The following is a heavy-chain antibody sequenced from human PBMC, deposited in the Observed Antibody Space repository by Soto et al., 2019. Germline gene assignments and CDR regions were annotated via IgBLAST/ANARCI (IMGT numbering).Heavy chain of an antibody. CDR2: INHNGRT. D-gene: IGHD1-1*01. CDR3: ARKLGPDNSGPRSGGMEV. CDR1: GGSLSGYY. Sequence: QVQLQQWGAGLLKPSETLSLTCAVYGGSLSGYYWSWIRQPPGKGLEWIGEINHNGRTNYKPSLKCRVTISVDTSTKQFSLKLSSVTAADTAVYHCARKLGPDNSGPRSGGMEVWGQGTTVTVSS. V-gene: IGHV4-34*01. J-gene: IGHJ6*02.